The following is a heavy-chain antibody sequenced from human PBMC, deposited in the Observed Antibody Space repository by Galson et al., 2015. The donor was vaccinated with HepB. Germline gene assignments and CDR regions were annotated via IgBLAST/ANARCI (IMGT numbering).Heavy chain of an antibody. J-gene: IGHJ4*02. CDR2: ISSSSSTI. Sequence: SLRLSCAASGFTFSSYSMNWVRQAPGKGLEWVSYISSSSSTIYYADSVKGRFTISRDNAKNSLYLQMNSLRAEDTAVYYCARDLTGTAAAGTGHFDYWGQGTLVTVSS. D-gene: IGHD6-13*01. CDR3: ARDLTGTAAAGTGHFDY. CDR1: GFTFSSYS. V-gene: IGHV3-48*01.